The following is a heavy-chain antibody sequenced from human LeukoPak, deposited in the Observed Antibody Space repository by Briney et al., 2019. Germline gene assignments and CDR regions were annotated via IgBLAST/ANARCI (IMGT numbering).Heavy chain of an antibody. CDR3: ASGYDFWGGYYSY. Sequence: GASVKVSCRTSGYTFTGDYIHWVRQATGQGLGWMGWMNPNSGNTGYAQKFQGRVTMTRNTSISTAYMELSSLRSEDTAVYYCASGYDFWGGYYSYWGQGTLVTVSS. D-gene: IGHD3-3*01. J-gene: IGHJ4*02. V-gene: IGHV1-8*02. CDR2: MNPNSGNT. CDR1: GYTFTGDY.